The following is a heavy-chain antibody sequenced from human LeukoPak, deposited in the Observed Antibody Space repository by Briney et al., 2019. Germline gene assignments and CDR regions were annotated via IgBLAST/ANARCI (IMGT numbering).Heavy chain of an antibody. CDR1: GFTFSSYE. CDR2: INQDGSEK. J-gene: IGHJ4*02. D-gene: IGHD5-12*01. V-gene: IGHV3-7*01. Sequence: GGSLRLSCAASGFTFSSYEMNWVRQAPGKGLEWVANINQDGSEKYHVDSVKGRFTISRDNAKNSVYLQMNSLTAEDTAVYYCVRDGGTTGYDLLDYWGQGTLLTVSS. CDR3: VRDGGTTGYDLLDY.